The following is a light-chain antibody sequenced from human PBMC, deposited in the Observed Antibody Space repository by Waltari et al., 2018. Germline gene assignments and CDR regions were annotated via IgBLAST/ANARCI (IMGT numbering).Light chain of an antibody. Sequence: EIVMTQSPSTLSVSPGERATLSCRASQSVSSNLAWYQQKPGQAPRLLIYGASTRATGIPARFSGSGSGTEFTLTISSLQSEDFAVYYCQQYNNLWAFGGGTKVDIK. CDR3: QQYNNLWA. CDR1: QSVSSN. J-gene: IGKJ4*01. CDR2: GAS. V-gene: IGKV3-15*01.